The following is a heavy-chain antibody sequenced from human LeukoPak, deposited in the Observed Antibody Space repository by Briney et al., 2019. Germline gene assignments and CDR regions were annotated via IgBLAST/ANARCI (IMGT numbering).Heavy chain of an antibody. D-gene: IGHD3-10*01. V-gene: IGHV4-34*01. J-gene: IGHJ6*03. CDR1: GGSFSDHL. CDR3: ARGKRVWFGELMTSFSYFYIDV. CDR2: INQGGRT. Sequence: PSETLSLTCAVNGGSFSDHLWTWIRQSPGKGLEWIGEINQGGRTNFNPSLKSRVTISADRSKYHFSLTLRSVTAADTAVYYCARGKRVWFGELMTSFSYFYIDVWGRGTTVIVSS.